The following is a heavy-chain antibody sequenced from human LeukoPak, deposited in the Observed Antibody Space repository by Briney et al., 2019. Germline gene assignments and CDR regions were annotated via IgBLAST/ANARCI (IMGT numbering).Heavy chain of an antibody. D-gene: IGHD3-22*01. J-gene: IGHJ4*02. CDR3: ARDLTDGYYDSSGYQD. CDR2: IYYSGST. Sequence: SQTLSLTCTVSGGPISSGDYYWSWIRQPPGKGLEWIGYIYYSGSTYYNPSLKSRVTISVDTSKNQFSLKLSSVTAADTAVYYCARDLTDGYYDSSGYQDWGQGTLVTVSS. V-gene: IGHV4-30-4*08. CDR1: GGPISSGDYY.